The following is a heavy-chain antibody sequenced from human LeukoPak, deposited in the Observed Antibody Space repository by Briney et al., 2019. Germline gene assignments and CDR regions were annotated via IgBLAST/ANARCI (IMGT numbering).Heavy chain of an antibody. CDR1: GFTFSSYE. Sequence: QPGGSLRLSCAASGFTFSSYEMTWVRQAPGKGLEWVSYISSSGSTIYYADSVKGRFTISRDNAKNSLYLQMNSLRAEDSAVYYCARDQAGRHSDYWGQGTLVTVSS. D-gene: IGHD6-13*01. CDR2: ISSSGSTI. V-gene: IGHV3-48*03. CDR3: ARDQAGRHSDY. J-gene: IGHJ4*02.